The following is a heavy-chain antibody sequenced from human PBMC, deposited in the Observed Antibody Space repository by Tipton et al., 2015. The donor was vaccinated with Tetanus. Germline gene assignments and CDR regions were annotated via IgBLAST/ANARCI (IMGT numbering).Heavy chain of an antibody. J-gene: IGHJ6*02. CDR2: LNPKSGSA. V-gene: IGHV1-8*02. Sequence: QSGPEVKKPGASVKVSRKASGYTFTSYGHNWVRKAAGRGFEWMGWLNPKSGSAAYAPRFQGRVTMTTNTSITTAFMEVASLTYEDTAVYYCASGSSIRHGLDVWGHGTSVTVSS. D-gene: IGHD2-2*01. CDR1: GYTFTSYG. CDR3: ASGSSIRHGLDV.